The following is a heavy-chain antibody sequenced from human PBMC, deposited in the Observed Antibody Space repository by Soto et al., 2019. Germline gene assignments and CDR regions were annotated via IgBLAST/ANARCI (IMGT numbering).Heavy chain of an antibody. D-gene: IGHD3-22*01. CDR2: ISYDGSNK. CDR3: AKQRYYYDSSGYSNTDY. CDR1: GFTFSSYG. V-gene: IGHV3-30*18. J-gene: IGHJ4*02. Sequence: GGSLRLSCAASGFTFSSYGMHWVRQAPGKGLEWVAVISYDGSNKYYADSVKGRFTISRDNSKNTLYLQMNSLRAEDTAVYYCAKQRYYYDSSGYSNTDYWGQGTLVTVSS.